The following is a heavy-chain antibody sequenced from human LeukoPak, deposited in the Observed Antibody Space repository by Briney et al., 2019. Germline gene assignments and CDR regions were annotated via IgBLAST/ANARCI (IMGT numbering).Heavy chain of an antibody. CDR3: ARDRSAVSGNGFDI. J-gene: IGHJ3*02. Sequence: PGRSLRLSCAASAFTSSTYAIHWVRQFPGKGLEWVAVISYDGNNKYYADSVKGRFTISRDNSKNTLYLQMNSLRVEDTAVYYCARDRSAVSGNGFDIWGQGTMVTVSS. D-gene: IGHD4-11*01. CDR2: ISYDGNNK. V-gene: IGHV3-30-3*01. CDR1: AFTSSTYA.